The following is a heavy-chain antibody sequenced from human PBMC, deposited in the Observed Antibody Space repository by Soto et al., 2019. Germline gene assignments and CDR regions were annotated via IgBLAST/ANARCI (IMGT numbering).Heavy chain of an antibody. J-gene: IGHJ4*02. CDR3: ATVHNTSRPFNY. CDR2: TGISGRTT. D-gene: IGHD1-20*01. CDR1: GFSVNTYA. Sequence: PGGSLRLSCAASGFSVNTYAMSWVRQAPGKGLEWVSTTGISGRTTYYADSVKGRFTVSRDDSQNTLDLQMSSLRAEDTAVYYCATVHNTSRPFNYWGQGTLVTV. V-gene: IGHV3-23*01.